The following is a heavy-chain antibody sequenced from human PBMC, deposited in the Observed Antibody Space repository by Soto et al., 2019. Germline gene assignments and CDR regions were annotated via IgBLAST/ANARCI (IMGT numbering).Heavy chain of an antibody. CDR2: IWYDGSNK. CDR3: ARMVRGVSEFDP. D-gene: IGHD3-10*01. J-gene: IGHJ5*02. V-gene: IGHV3-33*08. Sequence: GGSLRLSCAASGFTFNSYGMHWVRQAPGKGLEWVAVIWYDGSNKYYADSVKGRFTISRDNSKNTLYLQMNSLRAEDTAVYYCARMVRGVSEFDPWGQGTLVTVS. CDR1: GFTFNSYG.